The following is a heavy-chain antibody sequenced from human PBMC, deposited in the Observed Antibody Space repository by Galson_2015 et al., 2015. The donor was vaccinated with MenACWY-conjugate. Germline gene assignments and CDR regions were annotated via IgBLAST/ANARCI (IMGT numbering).Heavy chain of an antibody. CDR1: GFTFGDYT. CDR3: ARKGSSYIHGWFDP. V-gene: IGHV3-49*03. D-gene: IGHD1-26*01. CDR2: IKSLSSGWTT. J-gene: IGHJ5*02. Sequence: SLRLSCAASGFTFGDYTMGWFRQAPGKGLEWVSFIKSLSSGWTTEYAASVKGRFTISRDDSKNIAYLQMNSLETEDTAVYYCARKGSSYIHGWFDPLGQGILVTFSS.